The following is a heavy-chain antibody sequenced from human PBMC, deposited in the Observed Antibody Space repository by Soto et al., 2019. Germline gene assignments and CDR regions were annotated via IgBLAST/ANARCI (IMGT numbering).Heavy chain of an antibody. D-gene: IGHD1-1*01. J-gene: IGHJ3*02. CDR2: INHSGST. CDR3: ARGDTVTGMNVFDI. Sequence: PSQTMSLPCTVADGSISSISYHWSSNHQTPGKGLEWIGSINHSGSTNYNPSLKTRVTMSVDTSENHLALKLSSVTAADTAVYYCARGDTVTGMNVFDIWGQGTMVTVS. V-gene: IGHV4-39*02. CDR1: DGSISSISYH.